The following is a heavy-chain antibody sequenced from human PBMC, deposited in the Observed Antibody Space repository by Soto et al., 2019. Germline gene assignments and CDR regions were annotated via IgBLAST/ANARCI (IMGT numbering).Heavy chain of an antibody. CDR2: INHSGST. J-gene: IGHJ5*02. CDR1: GGSFSGYY. CDR3: ARERKITDCSGGSCYNWVNWFDP. D-gene: IGHD2-15*01. Sequence: SETLSLTCAVYGGSFSGYYWSWIRQPPWKGLEWIGEINHSGSTNYNPSLKSRVTISVDTSKNQFSLKLSSVTAADTAVYYCARERKITDCSGGSCYNWVNWFDPWGQGTLVTVSS. V-gene: IGHV4-34*01.